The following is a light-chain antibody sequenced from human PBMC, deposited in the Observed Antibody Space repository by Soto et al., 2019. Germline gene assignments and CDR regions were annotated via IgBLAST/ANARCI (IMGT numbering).Light chain of an antibody. V-gene: IGLV4-69*01. J-gene: IGLJ3*02. CDR3: QTWGTGLLV. CDR1: SGHSSYA. CDR2: LNSDGSH. Sequence: QLVLTQSPSASASLGASVKLTCTLSSGHSSYAIAWHQQQPEKGTRYLMKLNSDGSHSKGDGIPDRFSGSSSGAERYLTISGLQSEDEADYYCQTWGTGLLVFGGGTKVTVL.